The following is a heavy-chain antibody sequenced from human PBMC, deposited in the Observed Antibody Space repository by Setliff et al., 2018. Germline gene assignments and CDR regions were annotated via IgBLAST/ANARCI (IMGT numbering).Heavy chain of an antibody. CDR1: GFTFSSYG. CDR2: IWYDGTNK. V-gene: IGHV3-33*06. D-gene: IGHD3-10*01. J-gene: IGHJ5*02. Sequence: LRLSCAASGFTFSSYGMHWVRQAPGKGLEWVAVIWYDGTNKYYADSVEGRFTISRDNSKNTLYLQMNSLRAEDTAVYYCAKNGFGVVALGVNNWFDPWGQGTPVTVSS. CDR3: AKNGFGVVALGVNNWFDP.